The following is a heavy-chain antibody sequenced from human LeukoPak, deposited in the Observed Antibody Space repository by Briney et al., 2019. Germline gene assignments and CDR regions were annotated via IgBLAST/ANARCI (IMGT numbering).Heavy chain of an antibody. V-gene: IGHV3-74*01. D-gene: IGHD3-16*01. CDR2: INSDGSST. CDR3: ASGAGMITCGGVFDY. Sequence: GGSLRLSCAASGFTFSSYWMHWVRQAPGKGLVWISRINSDGSSTCYADSVKGRFTISRDNAKNTLYLQMNSLRAEDTAVYYCASGAGMITCGGVFDYWGQGTLVTVSS. J-gene: IGHJ4*02. CDR1: GFTFSSYW.